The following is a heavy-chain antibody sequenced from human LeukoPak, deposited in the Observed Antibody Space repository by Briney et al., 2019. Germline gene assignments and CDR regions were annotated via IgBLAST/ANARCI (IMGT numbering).Heavy chain of an antibody. Sequence: PSETLSLTCAVYGGSFSGYHWSWIRQPPGKGLEWIGEINHSGSTNYNPSLKSRVTISVDTSKNQFSLKLSSVTAADTAVYYCAQTPGGGYYYGRDYWGQGTLVTVSS. CDR1: GGSFSGYH. V-gene: IGHV4-34*01. D-gene: IGHD3-22*01. CDR3: AQTPGGGYYYGRDY. CDR2: INHSGST. J-gene: IGHJ4*02.